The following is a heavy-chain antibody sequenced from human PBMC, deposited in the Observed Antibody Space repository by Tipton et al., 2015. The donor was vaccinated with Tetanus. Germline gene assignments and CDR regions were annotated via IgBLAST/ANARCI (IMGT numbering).Heavy chain of an antibody. V-gene: IGHV4-34*01. Sequence: TLSLTCAVYGGSFSAYYWSWIRQSPGKGLEWIGEINHSGSTTYSPSFKSRVTISVDTPKNQFSLKLTSLTVADTAVYYRARGGSYSYGPRGFDLWGRGTLVTVSS. J-gene: IGHJ2*01. CDR1: GGSFSAYY. CDR2: INHSGST. D-gene: IGHD5-18*01. CDR3: ARGGSYSYGPRGFDL.